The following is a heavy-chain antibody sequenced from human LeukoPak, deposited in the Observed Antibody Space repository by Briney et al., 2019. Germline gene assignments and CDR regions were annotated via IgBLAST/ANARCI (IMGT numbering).Heavy chain of an antibody. CDR2: MYYSGTI. CDR1: GGSMWSYY. J-gene: IGHJ6*02. D-gene: IGHD3-3*01. Sequence: PSETQSLTCIVSGGSMWSYYWSWIRQPPAKGLEWIGYMYYSGTIHYNPSLRSRVTISVDTSKNQFSLKLNSVTAADTAVYYCARGFGEVIRSDYYYYGMDVWGQGTTVTVSS. CDR3: ARGFGEVIRSDYYYYGMDV. V-gene: IGHV4-59*01.